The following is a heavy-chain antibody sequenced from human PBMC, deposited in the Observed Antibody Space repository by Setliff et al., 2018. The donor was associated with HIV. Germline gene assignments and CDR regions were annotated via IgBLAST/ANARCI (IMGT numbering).Heavy chain of an antibody. CDR1: GYSFTSYG. D-gene: IGHD2-2*01. V-gene: IGHV1-18*01. CDR3: ARGTTPLGWFDP. Sequence: GASVKVSCKASGYSFTSYGVSWVRQAPGQGLEWMGWISAYNVNTNYAQKLQGRVTMTTDTSTSTAYMELRSLRSDDTAVYYCARGTTPLGWFDPWGQGTLVTVSS. CDR2: ISAYNVNT. J-gene: IGHJ5*02.